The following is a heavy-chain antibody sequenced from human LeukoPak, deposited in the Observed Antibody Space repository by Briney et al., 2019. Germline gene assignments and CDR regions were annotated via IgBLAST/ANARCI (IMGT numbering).Heavy chain of an antibody. Sequence: GGSLRLSCAASGFTFSSYAMNWVRQAPGKGLVWVSRINGDGSMTKYADSVMGRFTISRDNAKNTLYLQMNSLRAEDTAVYYCAKELVVRAGDYFDYWGQGTLVTVSS. D-gene: IGHD2-2*01. CDR3: AKELVVRAGDYFDY. CDR1: GFTFSSYA. CDR2: INGDGSMT. V-gene: IGHV3-74*03. J-gene: IGHJ4*02.